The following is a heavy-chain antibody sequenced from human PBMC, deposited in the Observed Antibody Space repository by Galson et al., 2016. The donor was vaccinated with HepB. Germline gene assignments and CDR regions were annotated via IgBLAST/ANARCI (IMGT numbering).Heavy chain of an antibody. CDR2: INPNSGGT. CDR1: GYTFIGYY. V-gene: IGHV1-2*02. Sequence: SVKVSCKASGYTFIGYYMHWVRQAPGQGLEWMGWINPNSGGTNYAQNFQGRLTMTRDTPITTVNMELTGLRSDDTAMCYCARYRRGGSFDMWGQGTMVTVSS. CDR3: ARYRRGGSFDM. D-gene: IGHD3-16*01. J-gene: IGHJ3*02.